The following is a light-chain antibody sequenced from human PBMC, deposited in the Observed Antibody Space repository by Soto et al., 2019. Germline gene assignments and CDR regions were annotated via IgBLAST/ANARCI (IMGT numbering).Light chain of an antibody. Sequence: QSVLTQPPSASGSPGQSVTITCTGTSSDVGGYNYVSWYQQHPGKAPKLLIFEVSKRPSGVPDRFSGSNSGNTASLTVSGLQAEDEAEYYCSAYAGNNNDVFGTGTKLTVL. CDR3: SAYAGNNNDV. V-gene: IGLV2-8*01. CDR1: SSDVGGYNY. CDR2: EVS. J-gene: IGLJ1*01.